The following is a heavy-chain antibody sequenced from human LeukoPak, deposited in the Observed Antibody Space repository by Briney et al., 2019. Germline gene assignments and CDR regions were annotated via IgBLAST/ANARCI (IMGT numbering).Heavy chain of an antibody. Sequence: KPSETLSLTCAAYGGSFSGYYWSWIRQPPGKGLEWIGEINHSGSTNYNPSLKSRVTISVDTSKNQFSLKLSSVTAADTAVYYCARHSFVGALTREGVHWFDPWGQGTLVTVSS. J-gene: IGHJ5*02. CDR2: INHSGST. CDR3: ARHSFVGALTREGVHWFDP. CDR1: GGSFSGYY. D-gene: IGHD1-26*01. V-gene: IGHV4-34*01.